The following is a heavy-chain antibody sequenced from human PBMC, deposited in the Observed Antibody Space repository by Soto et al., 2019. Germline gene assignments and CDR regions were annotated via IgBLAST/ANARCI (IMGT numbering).Heavy chain of an antibody. D-gene: IGHD2-2*02. CDR3: ARSLTEGYCTITGCYTRQLYGMDV. CDR1: GYTFSGYY. J-gene: IGHJ6*02. Sequence: ASVKVSCKASGYTFSGYYIHWLRQAPGQGLEWMGWINPNSGGTNYAQKFQGRVTVTRDTPTSTAYMELSRLTSDDTAVYYCARSLTEGYCTITGCYTRQLYGMDVWGQGTTVTVS. V-gene: IGHV1-2*02. CDR2: INPNSGGT.